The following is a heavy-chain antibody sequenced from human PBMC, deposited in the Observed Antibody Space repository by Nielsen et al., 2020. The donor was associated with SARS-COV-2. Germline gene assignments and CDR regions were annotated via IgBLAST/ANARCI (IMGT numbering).Heavy chain of an antibody. Sequence: VSCKGSGYSFTSYWIGWVRQVPGKGLEWMGIIYPGDSDTRYSPSFQGQVTISADKSISTAYLQWSSLKASDTAMYYCARLYYGSGSYGLLAYYYGMDVWGQGTTVTVSS. V-gene: IGHV5-51*01. CDR1: GYSFTSYW. CDR3: ARLYYGSGSYGLLAYYYGMDV. CDR2: IYPGDSDT. D-gene: IGHD3-10*01. J-gene: IGHJ6*02.